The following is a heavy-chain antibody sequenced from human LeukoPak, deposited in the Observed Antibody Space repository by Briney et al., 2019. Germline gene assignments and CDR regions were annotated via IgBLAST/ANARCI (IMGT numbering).Heavy chain of an antibody. V-gene: IGHV5-51*01. CDR1: GYRFTTYW. CDR2: IYPGDSDA. D-gene: IGHD7-27*01. Sequence: GESLQISCKGSGYRFTTYWIGWVRQMPGKGLEWMGIIYPGDSDARYSPSFQGQVTISADKSITTAYLQWNSLKASDTAMYYCARQTGDNAFDIWGRGTMVTVSS. J-gene: IGHJ3*02. CDR3: ARQTGDNAFDI.